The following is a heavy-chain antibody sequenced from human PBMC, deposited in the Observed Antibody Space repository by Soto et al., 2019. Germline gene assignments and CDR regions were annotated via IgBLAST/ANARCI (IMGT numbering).Heavy chain of an antibody. V-gene: IGHV4-30-4*01. J-gene: IGHJ4*02. D-gene: IGHD7-27*01. CDR1: GGSINTVNYY. Sequence: SETLSLTCTVSGGSINTVNYYWSWIRQPPGEGLEWIGHIFDSGTTYTNPSLRSQVAISLDTSKNHFSLTLSSVTAADTAVYYCARGPSGDKVHYWGQGALVTVSS. CDR2: IFDSGTT. CDR3: ARGPSGDKVHY.